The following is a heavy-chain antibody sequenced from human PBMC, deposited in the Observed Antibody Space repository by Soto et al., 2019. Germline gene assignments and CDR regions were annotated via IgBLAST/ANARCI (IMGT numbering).Heavy chain of an antibody. Sequence: EVQLLESGGGLVQPGGSLRLSCAASGFTFSRYAMSWVRQAPGKGLEWVSGISGVGGSTYYADSVKGRFTISRDNSKDTLYLQMNSLRGEDTAVYYCAKDVARITIFAAGDAFDIWGQGTMVTV. J-gene: IGHJ3*02. CDR3: AKDVARITIFAAGDAFDI. CDR2: ISGVGGST. CDR1: GFTFSRYA. V-gene: IGHV3-23*01. D-gene: IGHD3-3*01.